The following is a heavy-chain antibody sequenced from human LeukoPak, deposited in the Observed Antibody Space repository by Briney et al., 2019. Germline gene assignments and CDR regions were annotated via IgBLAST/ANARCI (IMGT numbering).Heavy chain of an antibody. V-gene: IGHV3-21*01. D-gene: IGHD3-3*01. CDR1: GFIFSSYG. CDR3: ARDPAKFWSGHDY. J-gene: IGHJ4*02. Sequence: GGSLRLSCAASGFIFSSYGMNWVRQAPGKGLEWVSSISSRSSSIYYADSVKGRFTISRDNSKNTLYVQMNSLRAEDTAVYYCARDPAKFWSGHDYWGQGTLVTVSS. CDR2: ISSRSSSI.